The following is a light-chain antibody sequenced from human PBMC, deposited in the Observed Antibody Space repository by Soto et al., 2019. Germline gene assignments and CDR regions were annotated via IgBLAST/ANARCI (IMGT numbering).Light chain of an antibody. J-gene: IGKJ1*01. V-gene: IGKV1-5*01. CDR1: QTISNW. CDR3: QQYYSYWT. Sequence: DIQMTQSPSTLSASVGDRVTITCRASQTISNWLAWYQQKPGKAPKLLIYDASSLEGGVPSRFSGSGSGTEFTLTLSSLQPDDFATYYXQQYYSYWTFGQGTKV. CDR2: DAS.